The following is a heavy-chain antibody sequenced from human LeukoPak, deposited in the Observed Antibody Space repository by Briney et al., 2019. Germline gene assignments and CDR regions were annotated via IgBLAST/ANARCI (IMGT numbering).Heavy chain of an antibody. D-gene: IGHD3-10*01. J-gene: IGHJ4*02. V-gene: IGHV3-74*01. CDR3: ATKAGNYQERVSLDY. Sequence: GGSLRLSCVVSGLTFSNHWMHWVRQAPGKGLVWVSHINNEGSDTRYADSVKGRFTISRDNGKNTVYLQMNSPRADDAAVYYCATKAGNYQERVSLDYWGQGILVTVSS. CDR1: GLTFSNHW. CDR2: INNEGSDT.